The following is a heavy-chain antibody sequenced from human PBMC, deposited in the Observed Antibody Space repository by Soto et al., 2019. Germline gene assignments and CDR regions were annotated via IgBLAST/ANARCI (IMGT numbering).Heavy chain of an antibody. CDR1: GFTFSSYS. J-gene: IGHJ6*02. CDR2: ISSSSSYI. Sequence: PGGSLRLSCAASGFTFSSYSMNWVRRAPGKGLEWVSSISSSSSYIYYADSVKGRFTISRDNAKNSMYLKMNSLRAEDTAVYYCARALGKAPYWGYYGMDVWGQGTTVTVSS. D-gene: IGHD7-27*01. V-gene: IGHV3-21*01. CDR3: ARALGKAPYWGYYGMDV.